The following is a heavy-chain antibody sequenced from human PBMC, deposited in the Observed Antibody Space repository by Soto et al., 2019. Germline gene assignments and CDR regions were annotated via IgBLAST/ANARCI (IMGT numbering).Heavy chain of an antibody. J-gene: IGHJ6*03. CDR2: ISSSSSTI. V-gene: IGHV3-48*01. CDR3: ARFSPTSYGDLILRYYMDV. CDR1: GFTFSSYS. D-gene: IGHD4-17*01. Sequence: PGGSLRLSCAASGFTFSSYSMNWVRQAPGKGLEWVSYISSSSSTIYYADSVKGRFTISRDNAKNSLYLQMNSLRAEDTAVYYCARFSPTSYGDLILRYYMDVWGKGTTVTVSS.